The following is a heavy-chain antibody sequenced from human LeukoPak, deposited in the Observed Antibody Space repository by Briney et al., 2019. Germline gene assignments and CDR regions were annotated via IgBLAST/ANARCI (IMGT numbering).Heavy chain of an antibody. V-gene: IGHV3-48*03. J-gene: IGHJ4*02. Sequence: PGGSLRLSCAASGFSFSGFDMNWVRQAPGKGREWIAHIGTSVNAIYYADSVKGRFTISRDNARDLLSLQMDSLRVEDTAVYYCAKDSVWFGDLLNWGQGALVIVSS. CDR2: IGTSVNAI. CDR3: AKDSVWFGDLLN. D-gene: IGHD3-10*01. CDR1: GFSFSGFD.